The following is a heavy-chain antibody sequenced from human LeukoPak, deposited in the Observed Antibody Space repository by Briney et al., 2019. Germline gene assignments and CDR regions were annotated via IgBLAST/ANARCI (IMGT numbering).Heavy chain of an antibody. CDR3: ARLTASTTSGLAPYYYYYMDV. D-gene: IGHD1-26*01. Sequence: PSETLSLTCTVSGGSISSYYWSWIRQPPGKGLEWIGYIYYSGSTNYNPSLKSRVTISVDTSKNQFSLKLSSVTAADTAVYYCARLTASTTSGLAPYYYYYMDVWGKGTTVTVSS. CDR2: IYYSGST. V-gene: IGHV4-59*08. J-gene: IGHJ6*03. CDR1: GGSISSYY.